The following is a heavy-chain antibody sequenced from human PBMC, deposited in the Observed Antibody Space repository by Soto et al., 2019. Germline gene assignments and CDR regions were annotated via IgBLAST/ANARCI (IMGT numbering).Heavy chain of an antibody. CDR2: ISYDENNK. J-gene: IGHJ4*02. D-gene: IGHD7-27*01. CDR1: GFTFSSYG. V-gene: IGHV3-30*18. CDR3: AKVLTGDLDY. Sequence: QVQLVESGGGVVQPGRSLRLSCAASGFTFSSYGMNWVRQAPGKGLEGVAVISYDENNKYYADSVKGRFTISRDNSKNTLYLQMNSLRAEDTAVYYCAKVLTGDLDYWGQGTLVTVSS.